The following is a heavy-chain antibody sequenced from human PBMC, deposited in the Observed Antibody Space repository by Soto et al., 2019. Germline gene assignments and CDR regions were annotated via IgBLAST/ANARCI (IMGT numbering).Heavy chain of an antibody. V-gene: IGHV6-1*01. CDR2: TYYRSKWYN. J-gene: IGHJ3*02. CDR3: ASHSSGWYLGAFDI. CDR1: GDSVSSNSAA. D-gene: IGHD6-19*01. Sequence: PSQTLSLTCAISGDSVSSNSAAWGWIRQSPSRGLEWLGRTYYRSKWYNDYAVSVKSRITINPDTSKNQFSLQLNSVTPEDTAVYYCASHSSGWYLGAFDIWGQGTMVTVSS.